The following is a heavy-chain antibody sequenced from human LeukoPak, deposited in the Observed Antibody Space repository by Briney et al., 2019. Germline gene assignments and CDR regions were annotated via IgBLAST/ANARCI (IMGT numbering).Heavy chain of an antibody. V-gene: IGHV3-30*02. J-gene: IGHJ4*02. CDR3: AKTASSSWGYFDY. Sequence: GGSLRLSCAASGFTFSTCGMHWVRQAPGKGLEWVAFIRNDGTIKYYADSVKGRFTISRDNSKNTLYLQMSSLRAEDTAVYYCAKTASSSWGYFDYWGQGTLVTVSS. CDR2: IRNDGTIK. D-gene: IGHD6-13*01. CDR1: GFTFSTCG.